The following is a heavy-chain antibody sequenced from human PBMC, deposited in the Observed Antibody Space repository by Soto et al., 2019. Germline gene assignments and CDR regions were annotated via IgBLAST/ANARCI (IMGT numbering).Heavy chain of an antibody. CDR1: GFTFSSYS. V-gene: IGHV3-21*01. CDR2: ISSSSSYI. CDR3: ARVIRTKFDAFDI. J-gene: IGHJ3*02. Sequence: EVQLVESGGGLVKPGGSLRLSCAASGFTFSSYSMNWVRQAPGKGLEWVSSISSSSSYIYYADSVKGRFTISRDNAKNSLYLQMNSLRAEVTAVYYYARVIRTKFDAFDIWGQGTMVTVSS. D-gene: IGHD1-7*01.